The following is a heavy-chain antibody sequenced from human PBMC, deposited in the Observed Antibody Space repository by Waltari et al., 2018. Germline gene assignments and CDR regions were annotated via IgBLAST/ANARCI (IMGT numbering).Heavy chain of an antibody. CDR3: AGRKYQLSRTNQGGGYFDY. CDR2: IYNSGGN. CDR1: GYSISSGYY. Sequence: QVQLQESGPGLVKPSETLSLTCAVSGYSISSGYYWGWIRQPPGKGLVWIGSIYNSGGNHQNPAPKSRVTRSVDTSKNQFSLKLSSVTAADTAVYYCAGRKYQLSRTNQGGGYFDYWGQGTLVNVSS. V-gene: IGHV4-38-2*01. J-gene: IGHJ4*02. D-gene: IGHD2-2*01.